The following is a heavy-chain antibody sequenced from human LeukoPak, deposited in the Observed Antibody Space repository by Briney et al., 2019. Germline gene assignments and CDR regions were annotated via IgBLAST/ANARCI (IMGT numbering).Heavy chain of an antibody. V-gene: IGHV3-23*01. CDR1: GFTFSSYA. CDR2: ISGSGGST. J-gene: IGHJ4*02. CDR3: ARDRAYDSSGYYFSFYLDY. Sequence: GGSLRLSCAASGFTFSSYAMSWVRQAPGKGLEWVSAISGSGGSTYYADSVKGRFTISRDNSKNTLYLQMNSLRAEDTAVYYCARDRAYDSSGYYFSFYLDYWGQGTLVTVSS. D-gene: IGHD3-22*01.